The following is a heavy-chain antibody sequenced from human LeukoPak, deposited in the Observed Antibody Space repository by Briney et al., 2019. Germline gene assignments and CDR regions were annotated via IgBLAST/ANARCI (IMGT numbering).Heavy chain of an antibody. CDR2: IYYSGST. D-gene: IGHD2-2*03. V-gene: IGHV4-59*01. CDR3: ARGPPLDSDYYYYMDV. J-gene: IGHJ6*03. Sequence: SETLSLTCTVSGGSISSYYWSWIRQPPGKGLERIGDIYYSGSTNYNPSLKSRVTISVDTSKNQFSLKLSSVTAADTAVYYCARGPPLDSDYYYYMDVWGKGTTVTVSS. CDR1: GGSISSYY.